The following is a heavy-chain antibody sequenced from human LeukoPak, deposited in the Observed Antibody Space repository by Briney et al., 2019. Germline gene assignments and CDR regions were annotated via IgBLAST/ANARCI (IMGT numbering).Heavy chain of an antibody. CDR1: GFTLTDY. CDR2: IKPNSGDT. CDR3: ASWRREPGYSSGWEFDY. J-gene: IGHJ4*02. D-gene: IGHD6-25*01. V-gene: IGHV1-2*02. Sequence: GASVKVSCKASGFTLTDYIHWVRQDPRQGLQWMGWIKPNSGDTDYAQKFQGRVTMTRDTSISTVYMELSSLRSDDTAVYYCASWRREPGYSSGWEFDYWGQGTLVTVSS.